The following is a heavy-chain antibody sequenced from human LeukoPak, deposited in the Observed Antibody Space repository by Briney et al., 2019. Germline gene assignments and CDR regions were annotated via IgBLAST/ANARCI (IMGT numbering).Heavy chain of an antibody. J-gene: IGHJ4*02. CDR1: GFTFSSYW. V-gene: IGHV3-21*01. CDR3: ARGFDSGYDFGY. CDR2: ISSSSSYI. D-gene: IGHD5-12*01. Sequence: GGSLRLSCAASGFTFSSYWMHWVRQAPGKGLEWVSSISSSSSYIYYADSVKGRFTISRDNAKNSLYLQMNSLRAEDTAVYYCARGFDSGYDFGYWGQGTLVTVSS.